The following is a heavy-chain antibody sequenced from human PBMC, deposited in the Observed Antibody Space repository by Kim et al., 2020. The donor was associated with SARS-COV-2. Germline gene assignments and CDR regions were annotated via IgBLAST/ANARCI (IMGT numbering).Heavy chain of an antibody. CDR3: ARNLPRFVDLGGIVGASPLSNGMDV. CDR2: INPSGGST. D-gene: IGHD1-26*01. V-gene: IGHV1-46*01. Sequence: ASVKVSCKASGYTFTSYYMHWVRQAPGQGLEGMGIINPSGGSTSYAQKFQGRVTRTRDTSTSTVYMELSSLRSEDTTEYYFARNLPRFVDLGGIVGASPLSNGMDVWGQVTTVTFSS. CDR1: GYTFTSYY. J-gene: IGHJ6*02.